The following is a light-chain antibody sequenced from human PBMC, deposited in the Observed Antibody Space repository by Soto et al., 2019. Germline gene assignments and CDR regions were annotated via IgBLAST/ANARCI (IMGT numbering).Light chain of an antibody. CDR2: DVS. CDR1: NNDVVGYNY. V-gene: IGLV2-14*01. CDR3: SSYTNSSPFV. J-gene: IGLJ1*01. Sequence: QSALNKAAYVSRSPGRSITISCTGTNNDVVGYNYVSLYQQQPCKAPKLMFYDVSILPSGVSNRFSGSKSGNTASLTIFGLQAEDEADYYCSSYTNSSPFVFGTGTKVTVL.